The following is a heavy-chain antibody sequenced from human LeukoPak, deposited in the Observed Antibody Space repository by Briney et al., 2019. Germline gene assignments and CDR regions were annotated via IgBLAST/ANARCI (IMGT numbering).Heavy chain of an antibody. D-gene: IGHD2-15*01. V-gene: IGHV3-30*18. CDR3: AEEGGAPYCSGGSCYGGGFDY. CDR1: GFTFSSYG. J-gene: IGHJ4*02. CDR2: ISYDGSNK. Sequence: PGGSLRLSCAASGFTFSSYGMHWVRQAPGKGLEWVAVISYDGSNKYYADSVKGRFTISRDNSKNTLYLQMNSLRAEDTAVYYCAEEGGAPYCSGGSCYGGGFDYWGQGTLVTVSS.